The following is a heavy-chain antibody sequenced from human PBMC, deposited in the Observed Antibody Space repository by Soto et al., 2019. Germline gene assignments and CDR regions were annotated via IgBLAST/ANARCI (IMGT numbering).Heavy chain of an antibody. Sequence: EVQLVESGGGLVQPGGSLRLSCAASGFSIRNYWMNWVRQAPGKGPEWVANIKEDGSEKYYADSVKGRFTISSDNAKNSLYLQMNSLRAEDTAVYYCVRRHAPGSYEVYWGQGPLVTVSS. CDR2: IKEDGSEK. CDR1: GFSIRNYW. J-gene: IGHJ4*02. V-gene: IGHV3-7*01. D-gene: IGHD3-10*01. CDR3: VRRHAPGSYEVY.